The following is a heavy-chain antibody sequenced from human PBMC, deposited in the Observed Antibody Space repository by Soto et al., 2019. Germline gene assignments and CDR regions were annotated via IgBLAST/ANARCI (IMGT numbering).Heavy chain of an antibody. J-gene: IGHJ4*02. D-gene: IGHD6-6*01. Sequence: EVQLLESGGGLVQPGGSLRLSCAASGFTFSSYAMSWVRQAPGQGLEWVSASSGSGGSTYYADSVKGRFTISRDNSKNTLYLQMNSLRAEDTAVYYCAKDLSQWQLARLFDYWGQGTLVTVSS. CDR3: AKDLSQWQLARLFDY. V-gene: IGHV3-23*01. CDR2: SSGSGGST. CDR1: GFTFSSYA.